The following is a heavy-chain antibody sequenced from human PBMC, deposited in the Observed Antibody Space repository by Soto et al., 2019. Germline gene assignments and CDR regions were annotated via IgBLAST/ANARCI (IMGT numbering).Heavy chain of an antibody. CDR1: GFTFNTYA. J-gene: IGHJ5*01. D-gene: IGHD3-3*01. CDR2: ISGSGGST. Sequence: EVHLLESGGGLVQPGGSLRLSCAASGFTFNTYAMSWVRQAPGQGLEWVSAISGSGGSTYYTDSVKGRFTISRDNSKNTLFLQMDRLGAEDTAVYYCAKEKNFWSGTTAFDSWGQGTLVTVSS. V-gene: IGHV3-23*01. CDR3: AKEKNFWSGTTAFDS.